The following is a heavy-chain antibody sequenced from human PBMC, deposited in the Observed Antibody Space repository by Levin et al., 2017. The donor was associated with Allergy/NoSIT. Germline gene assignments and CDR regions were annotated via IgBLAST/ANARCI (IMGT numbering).Heavy chain of an antibody. V-gene: IGHV4-61*01. CDR2: SDYRGST. J-gene: IGHJ6*03. D-gene: IGHD6-13*01. CDR1: GGSVSSGSYY. Sequence: SETLSLTCTVSGGSVSSGSYYWSWIRQPPGKGLDWIGYSDYRGSTNYNPSLESRVTISVDTSKSQFSLKLSSVTAADTAVYYCARDIIAPTHHDYYYYYIDVWGKGTTVTVSS. CDR3: ARDIIAPTHHDYYYYYIDV.